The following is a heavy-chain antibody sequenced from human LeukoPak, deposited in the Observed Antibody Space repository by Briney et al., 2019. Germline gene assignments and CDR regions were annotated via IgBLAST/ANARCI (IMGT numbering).Heavy chain of an antibody. CDR2: ISYDGSNK. J-gene: IGHJ4*02. Sequence: GGSLRLSCAASGFTFSSYGMHWVRQAPGKGLEWVAVISYDGSNKYYADSVKGRFTISRDNSKNTLYLQMNSLRAEDTAVYYCAKDHSSGWSKYYFDYWGQGTLVTVSS. CDR1: GFTFSSYG. V-gene: IGHV3-30*18. CDR3: AKDHSSGWSKYYFDY. D-gene: IGHD6-19*01.